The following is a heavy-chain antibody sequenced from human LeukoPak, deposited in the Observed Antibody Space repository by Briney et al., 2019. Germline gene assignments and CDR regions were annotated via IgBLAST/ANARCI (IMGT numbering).Heavy chain of an antibody. D-gene: IGHD3-22*01. V-gene: IGHV3-48*04. J-gene: IGHJ3*02. Sequence: PGGSLRLSCAASGFTVNSNYMTWVRQAPGKGLEWVSYISSSSSTIYYADSLKGRFTISRDNAKNSLYLQMNTLRAEDTAVYYCARVNYYDSSVPGAFDILGQGTMVTVSS. CDR2: ISSSSSTI. CDR1: GFTVNSNY. CDR3: ARVNYYDSSVPGAFDI.